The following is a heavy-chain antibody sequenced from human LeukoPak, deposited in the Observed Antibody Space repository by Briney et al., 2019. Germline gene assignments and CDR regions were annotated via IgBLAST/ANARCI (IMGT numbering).Heavy chain of an antibody. CDR2: IYYSGST. Sequence: SETLSLTCAVSGGSISRSSYYWGWIRQPPGKALEWIGSIYYSGSTYYNPSLKSRVTISVDTSKNQFSLKLSAVPGADTAVYYCTTYRGPPNYFDYWGQGNLVTVFS. D-gene: IGHD2-2*02. CDR3: TTYRGPPNYFDY. CDR1: GGSISRSSYY. J-gene: IGHJ4*02. V-gene: IGHV4-39*07.